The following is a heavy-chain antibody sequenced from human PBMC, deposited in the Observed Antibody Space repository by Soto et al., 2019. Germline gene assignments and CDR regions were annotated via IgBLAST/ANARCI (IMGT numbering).Heavy chain of an antibody. V-gene: IGHV1-69*13. J-gene: IGHJ4*02. D-gene: IGHD3-22*01. Sequence: SVKVSCKASGGTFSSYAISWVRQAPGQGLEWMGGIIPIFGTANYAQKFQGRVTITADESTSTAYMELSSLRSEDTAVYYCARDQAPLFYDSSGYYYFDYWGQGTLVTVSS. CDR1: GGTFSSYA. CDR2: IIPIFGTA. CDR3: ARDQAPLFYDSSGYYYFDY.